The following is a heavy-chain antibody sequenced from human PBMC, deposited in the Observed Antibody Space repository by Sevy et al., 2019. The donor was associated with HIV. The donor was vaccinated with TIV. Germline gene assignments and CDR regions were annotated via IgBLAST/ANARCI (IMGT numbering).Heavy chain of an antibody. Sequence: ASVKVSCKASGYAFTCYYMHWVRQAPGQGLEWMGWITPNSGDTNYAQKFQGRVTMTRDTSISTAYMSLSRLSSDDTAVYYCAGDGARRFFFDYWGQGTLVTVSS. CDR1: GYAFTCYY. CDR2: ITPNSGDT. D-gene: IGHD6-6*01. J-gene: IGHJ4*02. V-gene: IGHV1-2*02. CDR3: AGDGARRFFFDY.